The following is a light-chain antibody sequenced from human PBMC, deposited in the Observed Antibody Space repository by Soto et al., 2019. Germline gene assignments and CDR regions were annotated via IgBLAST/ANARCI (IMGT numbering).Light chain of an antibody. CDR3: QQSYTTPVYS. Sequence: DIQMTQSPSSLSASVGDRVTITCRASQNIIFYLNWYQQKIGKPPKLLISAASNLQSGVPSRFSGSGSGTDFTLTISNLQPEDFATYFCQQSYTTPVYSFGQWTKLEIK. CDR2: AAS. V-gene: IGKV1-39*01. CDR1: QNIIFY. J-gene: IGKJ2*01.